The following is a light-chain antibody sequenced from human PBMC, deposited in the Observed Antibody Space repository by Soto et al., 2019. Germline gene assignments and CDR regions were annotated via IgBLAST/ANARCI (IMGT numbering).Light chain of an antibody. CDR2: XXN. Sequence: QSVLXXPXSXSGTXGQRVTISXXGSSSNIGSNTVNWYQQLPGTAPKLLLYXXNQRPSGVPDRFSGSKSGTSASLAISGLQSEDEADYYCAAWDDSLNGPVFGGGTKLTVL. CDR3: AAWDDSLNGPV. V-gene: IGLV1-44*01. CDR1: SSNIGSNT. J-gene: IGLJ2*01.